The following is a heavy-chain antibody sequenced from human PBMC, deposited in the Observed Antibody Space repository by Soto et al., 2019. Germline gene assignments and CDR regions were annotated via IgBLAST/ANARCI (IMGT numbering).Heavy chain of an antibody. CDR3: ARSRYSGSYFFDY. J-gene: IGHJ4*02. V-gene: IGHV4-30-4*01. Sequence: SETLSLTCTVSGGSISSGDYYWSWIRQPPGKGLEWIAYIHYSGSTYYNPSLKSRVTISVDTSKNQFSLKLSSVTAADTAVYYCARSRYSGSYFFDYWGQGIWVTSPQ. CDR1: GGSISSGDYY. D-gene: IGHD1-26*01. CDR2: IHYSGST.